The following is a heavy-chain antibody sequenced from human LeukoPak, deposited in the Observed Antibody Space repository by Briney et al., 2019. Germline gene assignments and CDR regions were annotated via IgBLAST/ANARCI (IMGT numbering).Heavy chain of an antibody. D-gene: IGHD2-15*01. J-gene: IGHJ4*02. CDR1: GGSISSYY. CDR3: ARAAGYCSGGSCPYYFDY. V-gene: IGHV4-39*07. Sequence: SETLSLTCTVSGGSISSYYWGWIRQPPGKGLEWIGSIYYSGSTYYNPSLKSRVTISVDTSKNQFSLKLSSVTAADTAVYYCARAAGYCSGGSCPYYFDYWGQGTLVTVSS. CDR2: IYYSGST.